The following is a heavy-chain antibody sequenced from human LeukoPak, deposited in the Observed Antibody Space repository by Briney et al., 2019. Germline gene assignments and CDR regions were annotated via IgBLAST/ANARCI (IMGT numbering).Heavy chain of an antibody. V-gene: IGHV1-69*04. J-gene: IGHJ4*02. D-gene: IGHD3-9*01. CDR2: IITILGIA. Sequence: ASVKLSCKASGGTFSSYAISWVRQAPGQGLEWMGRIITILGIANYAQKFQGRVTITADKSTSTAYMELSSLRSEDTAVYYCARGSTYDILTGPPYFDYWGQGTLVTVSS. CDR3: ARGSTYDILTGPPYFDY. CDR1: GGTFSSYA.